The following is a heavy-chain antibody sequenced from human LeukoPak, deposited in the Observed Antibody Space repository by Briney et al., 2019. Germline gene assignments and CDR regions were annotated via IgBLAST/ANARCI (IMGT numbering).Heavy chain of an antibody. CDR1: GGTFSSYA. CDR3: XRVGGSYDILTGHNLFFDY. Sequence: SVKVSCKASGGTFSSYAISWVRQAPGQGLEWMGGIIPIFGTANYAQKFQGRVTITADESTSTAYMELSSLRSEDTAVYYCXRVGGSYDILTGHNLFFDYWGQGTLVTVSS. D-gene: IGHD3-9*01. CDR2: IIPIFGTA. J-gene: IGHJ4*02. V-gene: IGHV1-69*01.